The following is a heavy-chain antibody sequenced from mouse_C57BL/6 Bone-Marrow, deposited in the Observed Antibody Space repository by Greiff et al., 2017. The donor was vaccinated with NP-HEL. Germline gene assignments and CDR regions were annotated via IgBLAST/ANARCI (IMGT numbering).Heavy chain of an antibody. D-gene: IGHD2-5*01. V-gene: IGHV1-69*01. CDR2: IDPSDSYT. CDR1: GYTFTSYW. CDR3: ARADYSNYGDAY. Sequence: QVQLQQPGAELVMPGASVKLSCKASGYTFTSYWMHWVKQRPGQGLEWIGEIDPSDSYTNYNQKFKGKSTLTVDKSSSTAYMQLSSLTSEDSAVYYCARADYSNYGDAYWGQGTLVTVSA. J-gene: IGHJ3*01.